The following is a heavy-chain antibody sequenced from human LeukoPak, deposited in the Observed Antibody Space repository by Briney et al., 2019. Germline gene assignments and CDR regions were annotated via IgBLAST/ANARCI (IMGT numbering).Heavy chain of an antibody. CDR1: GFTFSSYA. D-gene: IGHD3-22*01. CDR3: TKGQRANSGYFYFDY. J-gene: IGHJ4*02. Sequence: PGGSLRLSCAASGFTFSSYAVSWVRQAPGKGLEWVSAISGSGGSTYYADSVKGRFTISRDNSKNTLYLQMNSLRAEDTAIYYCTKGQRANSGYFYFDYWGQGTLVTVSS. V-gene: IGHV3-23*01. CDR2: ISGSGGST.